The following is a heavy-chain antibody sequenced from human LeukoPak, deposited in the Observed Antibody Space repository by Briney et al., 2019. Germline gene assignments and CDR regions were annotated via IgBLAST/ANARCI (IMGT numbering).Heavy chain of an antibody. CDR1: GGSISNYY. D-gene: IGHD6-19*01. CDR3: ARPYISGYSGAFEI. V-gene: IGHV4-59*01. J-gene: IGHJ3*02. Sequence: PSETLSLTCSVSGGSISNYYWSWMRQPPGKGLEWIGYIYYTGSTSYNPSLKSRVTISIDTSKNQFSLKMSSVTAADTAVYYCARPYISGYSGAFEIWGHGTMVTVSS. CDR2: IYYTGST.